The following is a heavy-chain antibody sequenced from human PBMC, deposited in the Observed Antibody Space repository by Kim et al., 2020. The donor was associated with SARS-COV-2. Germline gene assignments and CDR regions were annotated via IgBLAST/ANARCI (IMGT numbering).Heavy chain of an antibody. D-gene: IGHD4-17*01. Sequence: SVKVSCKTFGDTFSTCAVTWVRQTPGQGLECMGRIIPVLNIPTYAQKFQGRVTITADKSTSTVYMELSSLRSEDTAVYYCARGPMTTVTLNMGGFDYWG. CDR1: GDTFSTCA. CDR2: IIPVLNIP. V-gene: IGHV1-69*04. CDR3: ARGPMTTVTLNMGGFDY. J-gene: IGHJ4*01.